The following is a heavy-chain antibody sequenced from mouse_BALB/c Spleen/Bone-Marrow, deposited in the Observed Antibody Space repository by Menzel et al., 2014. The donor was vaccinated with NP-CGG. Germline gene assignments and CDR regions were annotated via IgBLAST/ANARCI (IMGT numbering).Heavy chain of an antibody. V-gene: IGHV1-4*02. J-gene: IGHJ3*01. CDR2: INPSSGHT. CDR3: ARWLLRAY. Sequence: VHLVESAAELARPGASVKMSCKASGYTFTSYTMHWVKQRPGQGLEWIGYINPSSGHTEYNQKFKDKTTLTADKSSSTAYMQLSSLTSEDSAVYYCARWLLRAYWGQGTLVTVSA. D-gene: IGHD2-3*01. CDR1: GYTFTSYT.